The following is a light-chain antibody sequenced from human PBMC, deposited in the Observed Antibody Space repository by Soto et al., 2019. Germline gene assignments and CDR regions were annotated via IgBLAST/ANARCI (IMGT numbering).Light chain of an antibody. CDR1: LSVGTN. V-gene: IGKV3-15*01. J-gene: IGKJ3*01. Sequence: EIGMTQSPATLSVSPGKRVTLSCRASLSVGTNLAWYQQKPGQAPRLLIYAASTRATGIPARFSGSGSGTEFSLTISSLQSEDFAVDYCQQYNNWPPVTFGPGTKVDIK. CDR3: QQYNNWPPVT. CDR2: AAS.